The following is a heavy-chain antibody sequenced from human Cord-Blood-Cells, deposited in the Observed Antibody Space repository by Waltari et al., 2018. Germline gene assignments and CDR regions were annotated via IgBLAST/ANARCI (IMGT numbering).Heavy chain of an antibody. CDR3: ARDRNSYYYYYYGMDV. J-gene: IGHJ6*02. CDR2: IYLSGST. Sequence: QVQLQESGPGLVKPSETLSLTCTVSGYSISSGYYWGWIRQPPGKGLEWIGSIYLSGSTYYNPSLKSRVTISVDTSKNQFSLKLSSVTAADTAVYYCARDRNSYYYYYYGMDVWGQGTTVTVSS. D-gene: IGHD1-7*01. V-gene: IGHV4-38-2*02. CDR1: GYSISSGYY.